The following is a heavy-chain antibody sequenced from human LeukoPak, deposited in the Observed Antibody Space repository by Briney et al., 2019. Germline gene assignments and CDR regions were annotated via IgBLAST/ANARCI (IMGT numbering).Heavy chain of an antibody. Sequence: GGSLRLSCAASGFTFSSYGMSWVRQAPGKGLEWVSAISGSGGSTYYADSVKGRFTISRDNSKNTLYLQMNSLRAEDTAVYYCAKAKTPFTYYYDSSGLDPSDYWGQGTLVTVSS. V-gene: IGHV3-23*01. CDR1: GFTFSSYG. D-gene: IGHD3-22*01. CDR3: AKAKTPFTYYYDSSGLDPSDY. CDR2: ISGSGGST. J-gene: IGHJ4*02.